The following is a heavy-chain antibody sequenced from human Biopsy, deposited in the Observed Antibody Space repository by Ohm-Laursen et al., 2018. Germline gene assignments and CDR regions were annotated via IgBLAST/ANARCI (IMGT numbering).Heavy chain of an antibody. CDR2: INPVGGST. D-gene: IGHD3-3*01. CDR1: GYTFTNHY. Sequence: GASVKVSCKGSGYTFTNHYIHWVRQAPGQGLEWMGIINPVGGSTNYAQKFQGRVTLTTDTSTSTVHMELRSLRSDDTAVYYCARLLQTDGGGFWSGYYDYWGQGTLVTVSS. V-gene: IGHV1-46*01. J-gene: IGHJ4*02. CDR3: ARLLQTDGGGFWSGYYDY.